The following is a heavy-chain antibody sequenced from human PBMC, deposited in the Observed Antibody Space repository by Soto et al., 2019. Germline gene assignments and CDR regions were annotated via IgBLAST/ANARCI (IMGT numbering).Heavy chain of an antibody. J-gene: IGHJ4*02. CDR3: ARNSIAVAGIYFDY. D-gene: IGHD6-19*01. CDR1: GGSISSSSYY. V-gene: IGHV4-39*01. Sequence: SETLSLTCTVSGGSISSSSYYWGWIRQPPGKGLEWIGSIYYSGSTYYNPSLKSRVTISVDTSKNQFSLKLSSVTAADTAVYYCARNSIAVAGIYFDYWGQGTLVTVSS. CDR2: IYYSGST.